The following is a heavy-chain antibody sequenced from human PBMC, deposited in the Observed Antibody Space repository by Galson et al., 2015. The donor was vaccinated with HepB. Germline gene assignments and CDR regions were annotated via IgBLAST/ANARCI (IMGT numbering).Heavy chain of an antibody. J-gene: IGHJ4*02. CDR3: ARGGDPGLFDY. CDR1: GFTFSNYG. Sequence: SLRLPCAASGFTFSNYGMHWVRQAPGKGQEWVAVMSYDGSNAYYADSVKGRFTISRDNSRDTLYLQMNTLRAEDAAVYYCARGGDPGLFDYWGQGTLVTVSS. CDR2: MSYDGSNA. V-gene: IGHV3-30*03.